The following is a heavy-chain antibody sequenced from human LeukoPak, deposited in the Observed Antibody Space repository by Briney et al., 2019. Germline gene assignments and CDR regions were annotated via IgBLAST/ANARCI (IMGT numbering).Heavy chain of an antibody. CDR3: TKAAGRRNTLKVTFISFEY. J-gene: IGHJ4*02. V-gene: IGHV3-23*01. CDR2: ISGCGAGK. CDR1: GFTFTNYA. D-gene: IGHD2/OR15-2a*01. Sequence: GGSLRLSCAASGFTFTNYAMNWVRQAPGKGLEWVSSISGCGAGKEYADAVRGRFTISRDNSKNTVYIQMNSLRAEDTAVYYCTKAAGRRNTLKVTFISFEYWGQGTVVTVSS.